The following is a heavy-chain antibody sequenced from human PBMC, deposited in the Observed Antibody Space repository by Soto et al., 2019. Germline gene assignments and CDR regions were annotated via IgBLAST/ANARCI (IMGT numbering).Heavy chain of an antibody. CDR1: GGSISRGTYY. D-gene: IGHD3-10*01. V-gene: IGHV4-39*07. CDR2: MYTSGSI. CDR3: ARGGVRYYGSGSYSLVAFDI. J-gene: IGHJ3*02. Sequence: PSETLSLTCAVSGGSISRGTYYWGWIRQPPGKGLEWIGHMYTSGSIYYNPSLKSRVTISVDRSKNQFSLKLSSVTAADTAVYYCARGGVRYYGSGSYSLVAFDIWGQGTMVTVSS.